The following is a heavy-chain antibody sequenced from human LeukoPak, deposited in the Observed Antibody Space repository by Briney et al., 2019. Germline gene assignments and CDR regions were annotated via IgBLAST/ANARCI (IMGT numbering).Heavy chain of an antibody. CDR2: FDPEDGET. J-gene: IGHJ3*02. CDR1: GYTLTELS. V-gene: IGHV1-24*01. D-gene: IGHD6-13*01. Sequence: ASVTVSCKVSGYTLTELSMHWVRQAPGKGLEWMGGFDPEDGETIYAQKFQGRVTMTEDTSTDTAYMELSSLRSEDSAVYYCATAAHQYSSSWQHDAFDIWGQGTMGTVSS. CDR3: ATAAHQYSSSWQHDAFDI.